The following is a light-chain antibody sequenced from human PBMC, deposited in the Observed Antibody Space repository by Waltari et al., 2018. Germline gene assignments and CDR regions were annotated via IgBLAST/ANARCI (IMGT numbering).Light chain of an antibody. CDR1: QDISNN. CDR2: DAS. J-gene: IGKJ5*01. CDR3: EQYDTLPPN. Sequence: DVHMNLSQSSLSASVGDRVTITCQARQDISNNLNWYQQKPGNAPKLLIYDASNLETGVTSRFSGSVSGTDFTYTISSPQPEDIATYYGEQYDTLPPNFGQGTRVEIK. V-gene: IGKV1-33*01.